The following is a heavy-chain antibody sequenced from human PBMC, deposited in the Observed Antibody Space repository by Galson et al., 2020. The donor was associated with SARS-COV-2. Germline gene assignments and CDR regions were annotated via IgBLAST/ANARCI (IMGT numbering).Heavy chain of an antibody. Sequence: SETLSLTCTVSGYSVSTPNYWGWVRQPPGRGLEWIGSVYPSGTTYYNPSLKSRLTISVDTSKNQFSLRLDSVTAADTALYYCARQGVNMIVLVTVPGWYFDLWGRGTLVTVSS. V-gene: IGHV4-38-2*02. D-gene: IGHD3-22*01. CDR2: VYPSGTT. CDR3: ARQGVNMIVLVTVPGWYFDL. J-gene: IGHJ2*01. CDR1: GYSVSTPNY.